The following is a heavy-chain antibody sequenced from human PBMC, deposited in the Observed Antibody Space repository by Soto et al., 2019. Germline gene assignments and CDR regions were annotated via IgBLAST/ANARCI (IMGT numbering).Heavy chain of an antibody. CDR1: GFTFSNYA. Sequence: EVQLVESGGGLVQPGGSLTLSCAASGFTFSNYAMHWVRQAPGKGLEYVSALTSNGDDTYYADSVKGRFTISRDNSRNTLYLQMGSLSHEDMAVYYCARGALGHYDYWGRGTLATVSS. CDR3: ARGALGHYDY. D-gene: IGHD4-17*01. CDR2: LTSNGDDT. J-gene: IGHJ4*02. V-gene: IGHV3-64*07.